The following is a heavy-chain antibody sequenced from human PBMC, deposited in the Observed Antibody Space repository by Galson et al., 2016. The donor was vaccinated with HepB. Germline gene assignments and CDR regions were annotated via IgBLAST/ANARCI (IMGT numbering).Heavy chain of an antibody. V-gene: IGHV4-34*01. CDR2: INHSGSA. CDR3: ARQLVGADGGNFYY. J-gene: IGHJ4*02. Sequence: SETLSLTCAVHGASFSGYYWTWVRQPPGKGLEWIGEINHSGSAKYTPSLKSRVTLSVDTSRNQFSLSLTSVTAADTAVYYCARQLVGADGGNFYYWGQGIPVTVSS. CDR1: GASFSGYY. D-gene: IGHD2-15*01.